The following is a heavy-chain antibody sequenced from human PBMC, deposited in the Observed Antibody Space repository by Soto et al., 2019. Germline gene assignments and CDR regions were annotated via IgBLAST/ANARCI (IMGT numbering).Heavy chain of an antibody. CDR1: GGTFSSYA. V-gene: IGHV1-69*05. D-gene: IGHD6-19*01. CDR2: IIPIFGTA. J-gene: IGHJ6*02. CDR3: ARGGVAGREGYYGMDV. Sequence: QVQLVQSGAEVKKPGSSVKVSCKASGGTFSSYAISWVRQAPGQGLEWMGGIIPIFGTANYAQKFQGRVKITXXEXTXMAYVELSSLRSEVTAVYYCARGGVAGREGYYGMDVWGQGTTVTVSS.